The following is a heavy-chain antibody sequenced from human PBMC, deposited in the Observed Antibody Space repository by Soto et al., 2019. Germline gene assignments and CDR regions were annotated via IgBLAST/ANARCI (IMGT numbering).Heavy chain of an antibody. CDR1: GFTFSSYS. J-gene: IGHJ4*02. Sequence: PGGSLRLSCAASGFTFSSYSMKWVRQAPGKGLEWVSSISSSSSYIYYADSVKGRFTISRDNAKNSLYLQMNSLRAEDTAVYYCARERAAAGGNSYYFDYWGQGTLVTVS. CDR3: ARERAAAGGNSYYFDY. D-gene: IGHD6-13*01. V-gene: IGHV3-21*01. CDR2: ISSSSSYI.